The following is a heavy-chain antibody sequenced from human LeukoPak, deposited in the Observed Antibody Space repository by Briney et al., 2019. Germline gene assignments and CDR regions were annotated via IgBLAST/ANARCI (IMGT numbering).Heavy chain of an antibody. CDR2: INHSGST. D-gene: IGHD3-9*01. Sequence: SETLSLTCAVYGGSFSGYYWSWIRQPPGKGLEWIGEINHSGSTNYNPSLKSRVTISVDTSKNQFSLKLSSVTAADTAVYYCARALSGYYNYYFDYWGQGTLGTVSS. CDR1: GGSFSGYY. CDR3: ARALSGYYNYYFDY. J-gene: IGHJ4*02. V-gene: IGHV4-34*01.